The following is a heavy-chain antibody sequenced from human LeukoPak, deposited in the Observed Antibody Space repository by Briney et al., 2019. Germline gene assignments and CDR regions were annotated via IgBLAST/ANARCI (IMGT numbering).Heavy chain of an antibody. J-gene: IGHJ3*02. CDR1: GGSIRSSSYY. CDR2: VYYGGNT. V-gene: IGHV4-39*01. D-gene: IGHD3-22*01. Sequence: PSETLSLTCTVSGGSIRSSSYYWGWIRQPPGKGLEWIGSVYYGGNTYYNPSLKSPITISVDTSKNQFSLQLTSVTAADTAVYYCARHDSSGPYNAFDIWGQGTMVTVSS. CDR3: ARHDSSGPYNAFDI.